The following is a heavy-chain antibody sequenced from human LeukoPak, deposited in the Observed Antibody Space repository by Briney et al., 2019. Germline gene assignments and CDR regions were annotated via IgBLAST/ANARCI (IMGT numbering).Heavy chain of an antibody. Sequence: ASAKVSCKASGYTFTSYGISWVRQAPGQGLEWMGWISAYNGNTNYAQKLQGRVTMTTDTSTSTAYMELRSLRSDDTAVYYCARGDRSSGWYGGYYFDYWGQGTLVTVSS. D-gene: IGHD6-19*01. CDR3: ARGDRSSGWYGGYYFDY. CDR1: GYTFTSYG. CDR2: ISAYNGNT. J-gene: IGHJ4*02. V-gene: IGHV1-18*01.